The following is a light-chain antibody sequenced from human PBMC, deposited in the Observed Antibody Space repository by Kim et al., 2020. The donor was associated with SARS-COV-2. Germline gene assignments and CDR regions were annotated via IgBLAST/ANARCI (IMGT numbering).Light chain of an antibody. J-gene: IGLJ3*02. V-gene: IGLV1-51*01. CDR3: GTWDSSLSAGRV. CDR2: DNN. CDR1: SSNIGNNY. Sequence: QKVTISGSGSSSNIGNNYVSWYQQLPGTAPKLLIYDNNKRPSGIPDRFSGSKSGTSATLGITGLQTGDEADYYCGTWDSSLSAGRVFGGGTQLTVL.